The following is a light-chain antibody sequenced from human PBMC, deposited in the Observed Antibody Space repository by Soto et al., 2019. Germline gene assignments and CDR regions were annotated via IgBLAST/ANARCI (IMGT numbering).Light chain of an antibody. CDR2: GAS. Sequence: IVLTQSPGTLSLSPGERATLSCRASQSVSSSYLAWYQQKPGQAPRLLIYGASSRATGIPDRFSGSGSGTDFTLTISRLEPEDFAVYYCQQYGSSPLYTFGQGTQLEIK. V-gene: IGKV3-20*01. J-gene: IGKJ2*01. CDR1: QSVSSSY. CDR3: QQYGSSPLYT.